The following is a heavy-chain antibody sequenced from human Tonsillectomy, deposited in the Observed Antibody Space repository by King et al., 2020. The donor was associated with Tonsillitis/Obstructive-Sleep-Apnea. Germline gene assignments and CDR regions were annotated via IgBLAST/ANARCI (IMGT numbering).Heavy chain of an antibody. CDR1: GFTFNNYA. Sequence: VQLVESGGGLVQPGGSLRLSCAASGFTFNNYAMSWVRQAPGKGLEWVSGISGGGGSTYYADSVKGRFTISRDNSKNTQNLQMNSLRAEDTAVYYCVKSIEIVVVMFSPLARGFDPWGQGTLVTVSS. V-gene: IGHV3-23*04. CDR2: ISGGGGST. D-gene: IGHD2-21*01. J-gene: IGHJ5*02. CDR3: VKSIEIVVVMFSPLARGFDP.